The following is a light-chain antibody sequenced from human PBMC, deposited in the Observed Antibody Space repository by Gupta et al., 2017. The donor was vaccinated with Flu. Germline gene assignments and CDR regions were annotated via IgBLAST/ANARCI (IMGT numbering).Light chain of an antibody. CDR3: GLRLGRDIL. Sequence: TVTLTCGLNSASVSPSRHFPSWYQQTPGQAPRTLVHSTNTRSPGVPDRFSGSILGDKAALSITGAQADDESIYYCGLRLGRDILFGGGTQLTVL. CDR1: SASVSPSRHF. V-gene: IGLV8-61*01. J-gene: IGLJ3*02. CDR2: STN.